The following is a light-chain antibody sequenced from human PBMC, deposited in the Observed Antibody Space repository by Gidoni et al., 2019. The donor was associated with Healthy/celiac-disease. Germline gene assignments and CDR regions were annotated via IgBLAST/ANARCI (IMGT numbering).Light chain of an antibody. CDR3: QQYYSTPRT. V-gene: IGKV4-1*01. Sequence: DIVMTQSPDSLAVSLGERATINCKSSQSVLYSSNNKNYLAWYQQKPGQPPKLLIYWASTRESGVSDRFSGSGSGTDFTLTISSLQAEDVAVYYCQQYYSTPRTFXXXTKVEIK. CDR2: WAS. J-gene: IGKJ1*01. CDR1: QSVLYSSNNKNY.